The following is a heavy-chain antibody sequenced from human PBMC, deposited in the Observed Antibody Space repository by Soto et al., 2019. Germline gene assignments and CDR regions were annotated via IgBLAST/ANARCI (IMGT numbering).Heavy chain of an antibody. V-gene: IGHV3-15*01. CDR3: TTAVRDSSPWCDN. J-gene: IGHJ4*02. CDR1: GITFSSTW. Sequence: EVQLVESGGGLVKPGGSLRLSCAASGITFSSTWVSWVRQAPGKGLEWVGRIKSNVDGGTADYAPPVRGRFTISRDDSKTTLYLQMDSLRIEDTAVYYCTTAVRDSSPWCDNWGQGTLVTVSS. D-gene: IGHD3-22*01. CDR2: IKSNVDGGTA.